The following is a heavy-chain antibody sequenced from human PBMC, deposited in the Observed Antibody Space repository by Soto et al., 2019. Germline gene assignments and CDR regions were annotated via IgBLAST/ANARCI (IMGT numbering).Heavy chain of an antibody. CDR1: GLTFSHAW. J-gene: IGHJ3*02. CDR2: IKTKADGGTT. Sequence: GGSLRLSCVVSGLTFSHAWMSWVRQAPGKGLEWVGRIKTKADGGTTDYAAIVKGRFTISRDESKSTLFLQMNSLNTEDSAIYYCTTDRSIVGATDAFDIWGQGTMVTVSS. V-gene: IGHV3-15*01. D-gene: IGHD1-26*01. CDR3: TTDRSIVGATDAFDI.